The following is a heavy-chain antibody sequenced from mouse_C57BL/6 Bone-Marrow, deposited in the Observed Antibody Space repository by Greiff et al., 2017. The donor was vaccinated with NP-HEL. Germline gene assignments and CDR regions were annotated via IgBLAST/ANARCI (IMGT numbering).Heavy chain of an antibody. D-gene: IGHD1-1*01. CDR1: GYTFTNYW. V-gene: IGHV1-63*01. CDR3: ARCSSYFFDY. CDR2: IYPGGGYT. J-gene: IGHJ2*01. Sequence: VKLQESGAELVRPGTSVKMSCKASGYTFTNYWIGWAKQRPGHGLEWIGDIYPGGGYTNYNEKFKGKATLTADKSSSTAYMQFSSLTSEDSAIYYCARCSSYFFDYWGQGTTLTVSS.